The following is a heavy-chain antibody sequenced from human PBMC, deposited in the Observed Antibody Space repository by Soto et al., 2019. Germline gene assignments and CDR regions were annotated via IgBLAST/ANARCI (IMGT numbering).Heavy chain of an antibody. D-gene: IGHD2-2*01. CDR2: ISGSGGST. CDR3: AKDVYCSSTSCYVPEYYYYYYMDV. Sequence: GGSLRLSCAASGFIFSSYAMSWVRQAPGKGLEWVSAISGSGGSTYYADSVKGRFTISRDNSKNTLYLQMNSLRAEDTAVYYCAKDVYCSSTSCYVPEYYYYYYMDVWGKGTTVTVSS. CDR1: GFIFSSYA. J-gene: IGHJ6*03. V-gene: IGHV3-23*01.